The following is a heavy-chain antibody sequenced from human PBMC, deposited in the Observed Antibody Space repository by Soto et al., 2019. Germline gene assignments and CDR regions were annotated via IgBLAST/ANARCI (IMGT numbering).Heavy chain of an antibody. CDR2: IYYSGST. J-gene: IGHJ6*03. CDR1: GGSISSYY. CDR3: ARGVWCGELLRRDYYYMDV. V-gene: IGHV4-59*01. D-gene: IGHD3-10*01. Sequence: PSETLSLTCTVSGGSISSYYWSWIRQPPGKGLEWIGYIYYSGSTNYNPSLKSRVTISVDTSKNQFSLKLSSVTAADTAVYYCARGVWCGELLRRDYYYMDVWGKGTTVTVSS.